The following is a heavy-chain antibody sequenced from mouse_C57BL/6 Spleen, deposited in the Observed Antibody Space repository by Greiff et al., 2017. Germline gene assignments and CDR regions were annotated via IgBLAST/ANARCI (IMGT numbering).Heavy chain of an antibody. CDR3: AHYGSSWVAWFAY. CDR2: ILPGSGST. Sequence: QVQLQQSGAELMKPGASVKLSCKATGYTFTGYWIEWVKQRPGHGLEWIGEILPGSGSTNYNEKFKGKATFPADTSSNTAYMQLSSLTTEDSAIYYCAHYGSSWVAWFAYWGQGTLVTVSA. CDR1: GYTFTGYW. J-gene: IGHJ3*01. D-gene: IGHD1-1*01. V-gene: IGHV1-9*01.